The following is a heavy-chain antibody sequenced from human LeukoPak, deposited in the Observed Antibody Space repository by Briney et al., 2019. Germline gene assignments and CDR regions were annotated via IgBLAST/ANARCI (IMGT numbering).Heavy chain of an antibody. CDR3: AIGAVAGTLGY. CDR1: GYTFTSYY. CDR2: INPSGGGT. V-gene: IGHV1-46*01. J-gene: IGHJ4*02. Sequence: ASVKVSCKASGYTFTSYYMHWVRQAPGQGLEWMGIINPSGGGTSYAQKFQGRVTMTRDTSTSTVYMELSSLTSEDTAVYYCAIGAVAGTLGYWGQGTLVTVSS. D-gene: IGHD6-19*01.